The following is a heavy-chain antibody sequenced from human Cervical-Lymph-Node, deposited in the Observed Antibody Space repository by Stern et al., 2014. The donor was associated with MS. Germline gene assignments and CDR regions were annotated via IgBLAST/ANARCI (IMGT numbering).Heavy chain of an antibody. D-gene: IGHD3-10*01. CDR2: IIPFFGAT. CDR1: GDTFSSYA. J-gene: IGHJ4*02. Sequence: QMQLVQSGAEVKKPGSSVKLSCKASGDTFSSYALSWVRQAPGQGLEWVGGIIPFFGATRYAEKFQDRVTITPEESTGTAFMKLTSLTFDDTAVYYCALRRSYYVHWGQGTLVTVSS. CDR3: ALRRSYYVH. V-gene: IGHV1-69*01.